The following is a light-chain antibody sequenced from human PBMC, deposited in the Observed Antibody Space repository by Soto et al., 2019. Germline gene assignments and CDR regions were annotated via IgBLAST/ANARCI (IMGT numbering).Light chain of an antibody. CDR3: GAWDGSLTGGV. J-gene: IGLJ2*01. CDR2: ENY. CDR1: SSNIGSYS. Sequence: QSVLTQPPSVSAAPGQKVTISCSGSSSNIGSYSVSWYQQLPRTAPKLLIYENYERPSGIPDRFSGSKSGTSATLGITGLQTGDEADYYCGAWDGSLTGGVFGGGTKLTVL. V-gene: IGLV1-51*02.